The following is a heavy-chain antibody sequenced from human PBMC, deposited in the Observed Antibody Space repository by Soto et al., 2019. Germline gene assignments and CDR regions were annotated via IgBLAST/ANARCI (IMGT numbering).Heavy chain of an antibody. CDR2: ISGSGDST. Sequence: GGSLRLSCAASGFTFSSYAMSWVRQAPGKGLEWVSGISGSGDSTYYADSVKGRFTISRDNSKNTLYLQMNSLRAEDTAVYYCAKGVLCIAVAATGYFQYWCKGTLVTVSS. D-gene: IGHD6-19*01. CDR1: GFTFSSYA. J-gene: IGHJ1*01. CDR3: AKGVLCIAVAATGYFQY. V-gene: IGHV3-23*01.